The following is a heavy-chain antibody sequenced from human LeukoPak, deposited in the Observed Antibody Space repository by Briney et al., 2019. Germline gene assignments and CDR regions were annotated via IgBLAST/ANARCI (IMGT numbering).Heavy chain of an antibody. CDR1: GGSISSYY. CDR2: IYYSGST. CDR3: ARDLDSSGWYDY. V-gene: IGHV4-59*01. J-gene: IGHJ4*02. Sequence: SETLSLTCTVSGGSISSYYWSWIRQPPGKGLEWIGYIYYSGSTNYSPSLKSRVTISVDTSKNQFSLKLSSVTAADTAVYYCARDLDSSGWYDYWGQGTLVTVSS. D-gene: IGHD6-19*01.